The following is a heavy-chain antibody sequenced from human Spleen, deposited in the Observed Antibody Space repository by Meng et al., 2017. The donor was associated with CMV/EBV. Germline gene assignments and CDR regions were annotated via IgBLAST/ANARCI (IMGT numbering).Heavy chain of an antibody. CDR2: ITPLGNT. Sequence: KVSCKASGHTFTDYYIHWLRQAPGQGLEWMGVITPLGNTNYALKFQGRLTVTSDTSTTTVYMELSSLTYGDTATYYCARVSHDSGAYWGQGTLVTVSS. V-gene: IGHV1-46*01. CDR3: ARVSHDSGAY. J-gene: IGHJ4*02. D-gene: IGHD5-12*01. CDR1: GHTFTDYY.